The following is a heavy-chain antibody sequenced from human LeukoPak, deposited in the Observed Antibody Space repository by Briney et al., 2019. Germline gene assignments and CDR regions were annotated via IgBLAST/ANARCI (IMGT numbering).Heavy chain of an antibody. CDR2: IYYSGST. CDR3: AREGSLIFDY. D-gene: IGHD3-10*01. CDR1: GGSISSYY. J-gene: IGHJ4*02. Sequence: SETLSLTCTVSGGSISSYYWSWIRQPPGKGLEWIGYIYYSGSTNYNPSLKSRVTISVDTSKNQFSLKLSSVTAADTAVYYCAREGSLIFDYWGQGTLVTVSS. V-gene: IGHV4-59*01.